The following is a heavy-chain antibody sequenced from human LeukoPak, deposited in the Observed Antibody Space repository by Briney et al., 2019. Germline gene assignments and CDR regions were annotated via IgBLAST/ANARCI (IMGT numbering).Heavy chain of an antibody. V-gene: IGHV4-59*08. CDR1: GGSISSYY. CDR2: IYYSGST. Sequence: PSETLSLTCTVSGGSISSYYWSWIRQPPGKGLEWIGYIYYSGSTNYNPSLKGRVTISVDTSKNQFSLRLSSVTAADTAVYYCARHRKYGDYVNWFDPWGQGTLVTVSS. CDR3: ARHRKYGDYVNWFDP. D-gene: IGHD4-17*01. J-gene: IGHJ5*02.